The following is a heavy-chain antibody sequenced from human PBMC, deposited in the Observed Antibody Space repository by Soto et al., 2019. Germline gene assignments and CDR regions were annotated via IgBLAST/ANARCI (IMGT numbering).Heavy chain of an antibody. D-gene: IGHD3-10*01. CDR1: GFTFSDHY. V-gene: IGHV3-72*01. CDR3: TRIRLRVPTRCFDY. J-gene: IGHJ4*02. Sequence: GGSLRLSCAASGFTFSDHYMDWVRQAPGKGLEWVGRIKNKANSFTTQYAASVKGRFTISRDDSKNSLFLQMNSLKSDDTAVYYCTRIRLRVPTRCFDYWGQGTEVTVSS. CDR2: IKNKANSFTT.